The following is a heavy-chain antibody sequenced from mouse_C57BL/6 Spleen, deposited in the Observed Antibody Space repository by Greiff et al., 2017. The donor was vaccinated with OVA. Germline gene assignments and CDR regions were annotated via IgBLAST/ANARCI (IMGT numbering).Heavy chain of an antibody. J-gene: IGHJ2*01. V-gene: IGHV1-26*01. D-gene: IGHD1-1*01. Sequence: EVQLQQSGPELVKPGASVKISCKASGYTFTDYYMNWVKQSHGKSLEWIGDINPNNGGTSYNQKFKGKATLTVDKSSSTAYMELRSLTSEDSAVYYCARHYYGSSRYYFDYWGQGTTLTVSS. CDR3: ARHYYGSSRYYFDY. CDR2: INPNNGGT. CDR1: GYTFTDYY.